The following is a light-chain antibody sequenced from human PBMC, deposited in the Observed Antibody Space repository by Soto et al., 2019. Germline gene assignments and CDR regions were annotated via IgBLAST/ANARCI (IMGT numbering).Light chain of an antibody. CDR2: RAS. J-gene: IGKJ1*01. Sequence: DIQMTQSPSTLSASIGDTVTITCRTSQSVDNWLAWYQHKAGKAPKLLIYRASSLATGVPSRFSGSGSGTAFTLTITSLQPDDFATYYCQHHNDYSRVFGQGTQVEIK. CDR3: QHHNDYSRV. V-gene: IGKV1-5*03. CDR1: QSVDNW.